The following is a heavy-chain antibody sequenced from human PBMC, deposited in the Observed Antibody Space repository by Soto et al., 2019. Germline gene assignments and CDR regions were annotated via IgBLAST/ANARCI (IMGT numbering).Heavy chain of an antibody. J-gene: IGHJ6*02. D-gene: IGHD3-10*01. CDR3: ARAVTWGLDV. V-gene: IGHV3-48*02. CDR2: ISRSSTGI. CDR1: GITFNLYS. Sequence: EVQLVESGGGLVQPGGSLRISCAASGITFNLYSMSWVRQAPGKGLEWVSYISRSSTGIHYADSVKGRFTISRDDATNSMHLQMNSLRDGDTAVYYCARAVTWGLDVWGQATTVSISS.